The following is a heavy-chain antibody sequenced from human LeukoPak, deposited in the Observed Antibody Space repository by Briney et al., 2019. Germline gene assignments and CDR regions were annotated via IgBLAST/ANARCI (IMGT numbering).Heavy chain of an antibody. V-gene: IGHV3-21*01. CDR1: GFTFSSYS. Sequence: GVSLRLSCAASGFTFSSYSMNWVRQAPGKGLEWVSSISSSSSYIYYADSVKGRFTISRDNAKNSLYLQMNSLRAEDTAVYYCATDGGSTSDFDYWGQGTLVTVSS. J-gene: IGHJ4*02. D-gene: IGHD2-2*01. CDR3: ATDGGSTSDFDY. CDR2: ISSSSSYI.